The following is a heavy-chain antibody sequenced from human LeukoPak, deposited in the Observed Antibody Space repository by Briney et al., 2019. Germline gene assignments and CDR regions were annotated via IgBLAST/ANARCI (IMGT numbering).Heavy chain of an antibody. Sequence: GGSLRLSCAASGFTFSSYWMSWVRQAPGKGLEWVANIKPDGSEKYYVDSVKGRFTISRDSARNSLCLQMNSLRAEDTAVYFCARGGRLDVWGQGTTVTVSS. CDR2: IKPDGSEK. J-gene: IGHJ6*02. CDR3: ARGGRLDV. CDR1: GFTFSSYW. V-gene: IGHV3-7*01.